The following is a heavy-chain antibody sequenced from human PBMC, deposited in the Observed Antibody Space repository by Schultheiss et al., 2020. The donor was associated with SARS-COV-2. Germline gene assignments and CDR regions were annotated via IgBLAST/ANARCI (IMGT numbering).Heavy chain of an antibody. D-gene: IGHD6-19*01. J-gene: IGHJ4*02. CDR3: ARGLPYSSGWYGY. Sequence: SQTLSLTCTVSCGSISSGGYYWSWIRQHPGKGLEWIGYIYYSGSTNYNPSLKSRVTISVDTSKNHFSLKLSSVTAADTAVYYCARGLPYSSGWYGYWGQGTLVTVSS. CDR2: IYYSGST. CDR1: CGSISSGGYY. V-gene: IGHV4-61*03.